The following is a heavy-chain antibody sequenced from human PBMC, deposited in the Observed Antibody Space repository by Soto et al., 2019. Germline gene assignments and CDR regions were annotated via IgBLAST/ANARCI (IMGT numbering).Heavy chain of an antibody. J-gene: IGHJ4*02. CDR3: ARHPKARGGCGGDCYSASYFDY. CDR1: GGSISSSSYY. V-gene: IGHV4-39*01. D-gene: IGHD2-21*02. Sequence: KTSETLSLTCTVSGGSISSSSYYWGWIRQPPGKGLEWIGSIYYSGSTYYNPSLKSRVTISVDTSKNQFSLKLSSVTAADTAVYYCARHPKARGGCGGDCYSASYFDYWGQGTLVTVSS. CDR2: IYYSGST.